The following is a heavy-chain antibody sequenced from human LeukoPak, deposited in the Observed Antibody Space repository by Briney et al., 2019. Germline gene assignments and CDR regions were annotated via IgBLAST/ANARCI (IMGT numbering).Heavy chain of an antibody. Sequence: SQTLSLTCAVSGGSISSGGYSWSWIRQPPGKGLEWIGYIYHSGSTCYNPSLKSRVTISVDRSKNQFSLKLSSVTAADTAVYYCARSSGAGAFDIWGQGTMVTVSS. V-gene: IGHV4-30-2*01. J-gene: IGHJ3*02. CDR3: ARSSGAGAFDI. CDR2: IYHSGST. CDR1: GGSISSGGYS. D-gene: IGHD1-26*01.